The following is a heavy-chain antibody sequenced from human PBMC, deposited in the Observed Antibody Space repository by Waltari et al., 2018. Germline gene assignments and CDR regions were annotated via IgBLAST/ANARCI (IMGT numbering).Heavy chain of an antibody. Sequence: QLQLQESGPGLVKPSETLSLTCTVSGGSISSSNYYWGWIRQPPGKGLEWIGSIYYRWRPYYNPSLKSRVTISVDTSKNQFYLKLNSVTAADTAVHYCARSGYYDSSGYYWWFDPWGQGTLVTVSS. J-gene: IGHJ5*02. CDR2: IYYRWRP. D-gene: IGHD3-22*01. V-gene: IGHV4-39*01. CDR1: GGSISSSNYY. CDR3: ARSGYYDSSGYYWWFDP.